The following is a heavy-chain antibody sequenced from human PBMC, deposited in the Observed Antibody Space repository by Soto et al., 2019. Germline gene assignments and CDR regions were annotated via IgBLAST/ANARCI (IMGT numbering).Heavy chain of an antibody. D-gene: IGHD2-21*02. CDR3: TTPGFRGLSGGLRPSGDDFDI. V-gene: IGHV3-15*07. J-gene: IGHJ3*02. CDR2: IKSKTDGGTT. Sequence: GGCPRLSCAASGFTVSNAGMNLVRQAPGKGLEWVGRIKSKTDGGTTDYAAPVKGRFTISRDDSKNTLYLQMNSLKTEDTAVYYCTTPGFRGLSGGLRPSGDDFDIWGQGTMVTVSS. CDR1: GFTVSNAG.